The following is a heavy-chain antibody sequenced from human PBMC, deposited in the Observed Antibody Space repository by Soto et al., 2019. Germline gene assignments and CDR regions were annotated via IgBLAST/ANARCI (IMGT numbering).Heavy chain of an antibody. V-gene: IGHV1-8*01. CDR1: GYTFTSYD. CDR2: MNPNSGNT. Sequence: ASVKVSCKASGYTFTSYDINWVRQATGEGLEWMGWMNPNSGNTGYAQKFQGRVTMTRNTSISTAYMELSSLRSEDTAVYYCARGQYYGSGSRDAFDIWGQGTMVTVSS. J-gene: IGHJ3*02. CDR3: ARGQYYGSGSRDAFDI. D-gene: IGHD3-10*01.